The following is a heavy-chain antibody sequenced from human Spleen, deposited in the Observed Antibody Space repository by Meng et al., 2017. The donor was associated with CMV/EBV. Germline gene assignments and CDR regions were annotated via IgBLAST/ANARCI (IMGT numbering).Heavy chain of an antibody. J-gene: IGHJ4*02. CDR3: ARESRGTGTTDPPFDY. D-gene: IGHD1-7*01. CDR2: ISYDGSNK. V-gene: IGHV3-30-3*01. CDR1: GFTFTNAW. Sequence: GESLKISCAASGFTFTNAWMSWVRQAPGKGLEWVAVISYDGSNKYYADSVKGRFTISRDNSKNTLYLQMNSLRAEDTAIYYCARESRGTGTTDPPFDYWGQGTLVTVS.